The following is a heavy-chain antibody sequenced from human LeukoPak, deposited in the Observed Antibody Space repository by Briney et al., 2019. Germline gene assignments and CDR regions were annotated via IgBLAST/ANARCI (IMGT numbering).Heavy chain of an antibody. CDR1: GGSFNGYY. V-gene: IGHV4-34*01. CDR2: INHSGTT. Sequence: PSETLSLTCAVHGGSFNGYYWSWIRQPPGKGLEWIGEINHSGTTNYNPSPKSRVTISVDTSKNQFSLKLNSVTAADTAVYYCARAWLETEYNFDYWGQGTLVTVSS. D-gene: IGHD6-19*01. CDR3: ARAWLETEYNFDY. J-gene: IGHJ4*02.